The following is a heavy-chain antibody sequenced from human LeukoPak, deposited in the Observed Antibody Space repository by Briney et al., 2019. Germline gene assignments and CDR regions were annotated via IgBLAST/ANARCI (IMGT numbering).Heavy chain of an antibody. CDR1: GGSISSYY. CDR2: IYYSGST. V-gene: IGHV4-59*12. Sequence: SETLSLTCTVSGGSISSYYWSWIRQPPGKGLEWIGYIYYSGSTNYNPSLKSRVTISVDTSKNQFSLKLSSVTAADTAVYYCARGNTADAFDIWGQGTMVTVSS. CDR3: ARGNTADAFDI. J-gene: IGHJ3*02.